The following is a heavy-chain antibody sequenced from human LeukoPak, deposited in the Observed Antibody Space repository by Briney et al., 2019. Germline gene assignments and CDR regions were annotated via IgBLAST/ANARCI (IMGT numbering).Heavy chain of an antibody. V-gene: IGHV1-46*01. Sequence: ASVKVSCKASGYTFISYYIHWVRQAPGQGLEWMGVVNPSGGSTSYAQKFQGRVTMTRDTSTSTVYMELSSLRSEDTAVYYCTRDSGYSGYDFDRGQGTLVTVSS. CDR2: VNPSGGST. D-gene: IGHD5-12*01. J-gene: IGHJ4*02. CDR3: TRDSGYSGYDFD. CDR1: GYTFISYY.